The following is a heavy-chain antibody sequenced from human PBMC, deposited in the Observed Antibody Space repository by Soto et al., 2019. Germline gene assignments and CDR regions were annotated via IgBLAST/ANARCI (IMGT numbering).Heavy chain of an antibody. Sequence: SVKVSCKASGGTFSSYAISWVRQAPGQGLEWMGGIIPIFGTANYAQKFQGRVTITADESTSTAYMELSSLRSEDTAVYYCARARITMVRGVIFHYYRLDVWGQGTTVTVSS. V-gene: IGHV1-69*13. CDR1: GGTFSSYA. CDR3: ARARITMVRGVIFHYYRLDV. CDR2: IIPIFGTA. D-gene: IGHD3-10*01. J-gene: IGHJ6*02.